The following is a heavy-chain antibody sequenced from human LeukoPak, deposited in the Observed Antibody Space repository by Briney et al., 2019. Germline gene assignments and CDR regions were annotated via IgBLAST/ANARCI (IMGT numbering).Heavy chain of an antibody. V-gene: IGHV4-39*01. D-gene: IGHD3-10*01. Sequence: SETLSLTCSVSGGSIISIYYNWGWIRQPQGKGLEWIGSISYSGSTLYSPSLRSRVTISVDTSKKQFSLKLTSVTAADTAVYYCARHSRGGSLSQYCQNRVQGSVVTVSS. CDR2: ISYSGST. J-gene: IGHJ1*01. CDR3: ARHSRGGSLSQYCQN. CDR1: GGSIISIYYN.